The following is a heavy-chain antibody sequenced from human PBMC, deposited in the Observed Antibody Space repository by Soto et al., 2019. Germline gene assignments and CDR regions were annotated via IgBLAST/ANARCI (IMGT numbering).Heavy chain of an antibody. V-gene: IGHV1-46*03. D-gene: IGHD6-13*01. CDR2: INPSGGST. CDR3: ARLGGGGIAAADMDV. Sequence: ASVKVSCKASGYTFTSYYMHWVRQAPGQGLEWMGIINPSGGSTSYAQKFQGRVTMTRDTSTSTVYMELSSLGSEDTAVYYCARLGGGGIAAADMDVWGKGTTVTVSS. CDR1: GYTFTSYY. J-gene: IGHJ6*03.